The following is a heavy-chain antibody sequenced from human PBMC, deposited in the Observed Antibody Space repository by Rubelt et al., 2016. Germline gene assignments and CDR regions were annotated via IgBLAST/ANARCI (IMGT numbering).Heavy chain of an antibody. CDR2: IKRKTDGGTS. D-gene: IGHD4-17*01. Sequence: SGFTFSNAWMSWVRQAPGKGLEWVGRIKRKTDGGTSDHAAPVKGRFTISRDDSENTLFLQRNSLRTEDTAVYYGTTDYDHDYGDYLGACNIWGQGTMVTVSS. CDR3: TTDYDHDYGDYLGACNI. CDR1: GFTFSNAW. J-gene: IGHJ3*02. V-gene: IGHV3-15*01.